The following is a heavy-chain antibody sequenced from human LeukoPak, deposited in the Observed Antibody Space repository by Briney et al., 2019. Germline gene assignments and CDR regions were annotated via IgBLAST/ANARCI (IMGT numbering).Heavy chain of an antibody. CDR1: GYTLTELS. D-gene: IGHD3-9*01. CDR2: FDPEDGET. J-gene: IGHJ4*02. V-gene: IGHV1-24*01. CDR3: ATARPVEYDILTGYSNPFDY. Sequence: ASVKVSCKVSGYTLTELSMHWVRQAPGKGLEWMGGFDPEDGETIYAQKFQGRVTMTEDTSTDTAYMELSSLRSEDTAVYYCATARPVEYDILTGYSNPFDYWGQGTLITVSS.